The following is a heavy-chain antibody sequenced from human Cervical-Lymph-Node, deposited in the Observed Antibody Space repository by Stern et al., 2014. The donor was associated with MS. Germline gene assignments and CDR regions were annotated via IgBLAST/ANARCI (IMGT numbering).Heavy chain of an antibody. V-gene: IGHV3-33*01. CDR3: ARDLLCSETGCYGMHV. D-gene: IGHD2-15*01. CDR2: IWYDGSHK. J-gene: IGHJ6*02. CDR1: GFTLSSYG. Sequence: VQLVESGGGVVQPGRSLRLSCAASGFTLSSYGMHWVRQAPGKGLEWVAVIWYDGSHKYFTDSVKGRFTISRDNSKNTLYLQMSSLRAEDTAVYYCARDLLCSETGCYGMHVWGQGTTVTVSS.